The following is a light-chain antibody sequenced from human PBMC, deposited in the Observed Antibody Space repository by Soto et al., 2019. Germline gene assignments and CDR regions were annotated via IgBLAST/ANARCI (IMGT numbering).Light chain of an antibody. Sequence: AIQMTQSPSSLSASVGDRVTITCRASQDIRNDLGWYQEKPRQAPKLLIYAASNLQSGVPSRFSGSGSGTDFTLTISSMQPEDFATYYCLKDYNYPWTFGQGTKVEV. CDR3: LKDYNYPWT. V-gene: IGKV1-6*01. CDR2: AAS. J-gene: IGKJ1*01. CDR1: QDIRND.